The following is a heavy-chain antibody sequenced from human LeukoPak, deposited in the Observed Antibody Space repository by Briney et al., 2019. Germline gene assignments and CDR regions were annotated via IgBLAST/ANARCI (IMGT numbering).Heavy chain of an antibody. Sequence: ASVKVSCKASGYTFSSCYMHWVRQAPGQGPEWMGIINPSEGSTTYAQKFQGRVTMTRDTSTSTVYMELSSLRSEDTALYYCARHQGAGDYPFDSWGQGTLVTVSS. CDR1: GYTFSSCY. J-gene: IGHJ4*02. CDR2: INPSEGST. V-gene: IGHV1-46*01. D-gene: IGHD3-16*01. CDR3: ARHQGAGDYPFDS.